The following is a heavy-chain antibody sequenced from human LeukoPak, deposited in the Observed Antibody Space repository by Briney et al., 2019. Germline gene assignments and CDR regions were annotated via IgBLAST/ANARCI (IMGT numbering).Heavy chain of an antibody. CDR2: IYYTGNT. Sequence: SETLSLTCTVSGGSISSFYWSWIRQPPGKGLEWIGYIYYTGNTNYNSSLESRVTISVDTSKNQFSLKLSSVATADTAVYYCARGGWSLDYWGQGTLVTVSS. CDR1: GGSISSFY. CDR3: ARGGWSLDY. V-gene: IGHV4-59*12. J-gene: IGHJ4*02.